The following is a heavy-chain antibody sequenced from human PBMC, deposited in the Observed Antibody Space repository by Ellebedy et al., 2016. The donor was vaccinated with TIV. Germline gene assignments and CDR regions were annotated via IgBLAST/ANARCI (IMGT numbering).Heavy chain of an antibody. CDR1: GGTFSTYA. CDR3: ARLVEGLALYYFDS. J-gene: IGHJ4*02. D-gene: IGHD3-9*01. V-gene: IGHV1-18*01. Sequence: ASVKVSCKAFGGTFSTYALNWVRQAPGQGLEWVGCITSYGGTTDSALELQGRVTVTTDTSTSTAYLELRNLRSDDTAIYYCARLVEGLALYYFDSWGQGTLVTVSS. CDR2: ITSYGGTT.